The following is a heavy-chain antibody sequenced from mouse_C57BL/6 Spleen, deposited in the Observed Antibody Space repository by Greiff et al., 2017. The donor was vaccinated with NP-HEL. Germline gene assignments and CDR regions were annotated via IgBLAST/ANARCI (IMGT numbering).Heavy chain of an antibody. CDR3: ARRGWDVWFAY. D-gene: IGHD4-1*01. CDR1: GYTFTDYY. CDR2: INPNNGGT. V-gene: IGHV1-26*01. J-gene: IGHJ3*01. Sequence: EVQLQQSGPELVKPGASVKISCKASGYTFTDYYMNWVKQSHGKSLEWIGDINPNNGGTSYNQKFKGKATLTVDKSSSTAYMELRSLTYEDSAVYYCARRGWDVWFAYWGQGTLVTVSA.